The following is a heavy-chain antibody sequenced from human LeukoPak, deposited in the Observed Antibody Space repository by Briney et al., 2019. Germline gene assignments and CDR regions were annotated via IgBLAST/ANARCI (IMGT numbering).Heavy chain of an antibody. CDR3: ARLSSGRPGVGATDDYYYYMDV. J-gene: IGHJ6*03. Sequence: SQTLSLTCTVSGGSISSGGYYWSWIRQPPGKGLEWIGYIYHSGSTYYNPSLKSRVTITVDTSKNQFSLKLSSVTAADTAVYYCARLSSGRPGVGATDDYYYYMDVWGKGTTVTVSS. V-gene: IGHV4-30-2*02. CDR2: IYHSGST. CDR1: GGSISSGGYY. D-gene: IGHD1-26*01.